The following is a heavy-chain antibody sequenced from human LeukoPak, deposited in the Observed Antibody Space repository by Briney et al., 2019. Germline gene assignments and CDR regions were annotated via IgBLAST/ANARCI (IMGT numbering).Heavy chain of an antibody. D-gene: IGHD3-22*01. CDR3: ARAVYYYDSSGYYSNTFDP. CDR2: MNPNSGNT. V-gene: IGHV1-8*01. Sequence: ASVKVSCKASGYTFTRYDINWVRQATGQGLEWMGWMNPNSGNTGYAQKFQGRVTMTRNTSISTAYMELSSPRSEDTAVYYCARAVYYYDSSGYYSNTFDPWGQGTLVTVSS. CDR1: GYTFTRYD. J-gene: IGHJ5*02.